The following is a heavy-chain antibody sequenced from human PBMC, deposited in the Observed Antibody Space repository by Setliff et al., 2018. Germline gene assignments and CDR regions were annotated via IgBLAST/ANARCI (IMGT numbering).Heavy chain of an antibody. V-gene: IGHV1-18*01. CDR2: INTKTGDP. CDR3: ARGTEFLH. CDR1: GYSLSNYV. J-gene: IGHJ1*01. Sequence: ASVKVSCKASGYSLSNYVMNWVRQAPGQGLEWMGWINTKTGDPSYAQGRVTLTTDTSTSTAHVELGSLRSDDTAVYYCARGTEFLHWGQGTLVTVSS.